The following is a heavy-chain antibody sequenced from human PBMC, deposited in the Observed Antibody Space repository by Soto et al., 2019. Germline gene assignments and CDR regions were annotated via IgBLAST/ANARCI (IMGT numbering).Heavy chain of an antibody. CDR3: AREDSGDYFAYFDY. CDR1: GFMFNHFA. CDR2: ISYDGRRK. V-gene: IGHV3-30*04. J-gene: IGHJ4*02. D-gene: IGHD1-26*01. Sequence: QVQLVESGGGAVQPGRSLRLSCAASGFMFNHFAMHWVRQAPGKGLDWVAVISYDGRRKSYADSVKGRFTISRDNSERTLDLQMNNLTSQDTGIYYCAREDSGDYFAYFDYWGQGSLVAVSS.